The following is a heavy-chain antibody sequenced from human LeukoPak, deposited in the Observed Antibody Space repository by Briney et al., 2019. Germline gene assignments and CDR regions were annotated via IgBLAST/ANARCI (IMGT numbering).Heavy chain of an antibody. CDR3: AFRYCSGGSCYLPS. CDR1: GGSFSGYY. V-gene: IGHV4-59*01. CDR2: IYYSGST. Sequence: SETLSLTCAVYGGSFSGYYWSWIRQPPGKGLEWIGYIYYSGSTNYNPSLKSRVTISVDTSKNQFSLKLSSVTAADTAVYYCAFRYCSGGSCYLPSWGQGTLVTVSS. D-gene: IGHD2-15*01. J-gene: IGHJ4*02.